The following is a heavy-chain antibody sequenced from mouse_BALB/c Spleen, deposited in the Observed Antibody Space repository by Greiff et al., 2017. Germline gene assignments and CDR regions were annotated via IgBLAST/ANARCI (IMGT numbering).Heavy chain of an antibody. CDR3: ARSSYGNYVAWFAY. J-gene: IGHJ3*01. D-gene: IGHD2-10*02. CDR2: INPSTGYT. CDR1: GYTFTSYW. V-gene: IGHV1-7*01. Sequence: VQLQQSGAELAKPGASVKMSCKASGYTFTSYWMHWVKQRPGQGLEWIGYINPSTGYTEYNQKFKDKATLTADKSSSTAYMQLSSLTSEDSAVYYCARSSYGNYVAWFAYWGQGTLVTVSA.